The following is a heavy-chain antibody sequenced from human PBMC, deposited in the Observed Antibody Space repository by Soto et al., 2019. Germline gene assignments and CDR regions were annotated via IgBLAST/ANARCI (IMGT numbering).Heavy chain of an antibody. CDR1: GYTFTSYY. Sequence: ASVKVSCKASGYTFTSYYMHWVRQAPGQGLEWMGIINPSGGSTSYAQKFQGRVTMTRDTSTSTVYMELSSLRSEDTAVYYCARAGVEWLVRGEYYYYGMDVWGQGTTVTVSS. CDR3: ARAGVEWLVRGEYYYYGMDV. CDR2: INPSGGST. J-gene: IGHJ6*02. V-gene: IGHV1-46*01. D-gene: IGHD6-19*01.